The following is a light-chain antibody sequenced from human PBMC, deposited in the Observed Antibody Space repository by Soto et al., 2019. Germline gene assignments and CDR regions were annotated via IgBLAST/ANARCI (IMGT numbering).Light chain of an antibody. V-gene: IGLV1-44*01. Sequence: QSVLTQPPSASGTPGQRVTISCSGSRSNLGSNTVNWYQQLPGTAPKLLIYSNNQRPSGVPDRFSGSKSGTSASLAISGLQSEDEGDYYCAAWDDSLNGVVFGGGTKLTVL. J-gene: IGLJ2*01. CDR3: AAWDDSLNGVV. CDR1: RSNLGSNT. CDR2: SNN.